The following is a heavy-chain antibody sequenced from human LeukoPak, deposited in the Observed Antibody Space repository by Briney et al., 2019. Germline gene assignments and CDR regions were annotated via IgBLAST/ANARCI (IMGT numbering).Heavy chain of an antibody. CDR1: NYSISSGYY. V-gene: IGHV4-38-2*02. CDR3: ARYGYPHYGYYYFDC. Sequence: PSETLSLTCTVSNYSISSGYYWAWIRQPPGKGLEWIGSIYYSGSTYYSPSLESRVTVSVDTSKSQFSLKLSSVTAADTAVYYCARYGYPHYGYYYFDCWGQGTLVTVSS. J-gene: IGHJ4*02. CDR2: IYYSGST. D-gene: IGHD3-10*01.